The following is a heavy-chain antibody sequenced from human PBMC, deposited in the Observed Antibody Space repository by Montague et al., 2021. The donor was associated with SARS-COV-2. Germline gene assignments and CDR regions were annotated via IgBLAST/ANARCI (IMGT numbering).Heavy chain of an antibody. V-gene: IGHV4-39*01. Sequence: SETLSLTCTVSGGSITNSNFYWGCIRQPPGKVLEWIGTIYNSATTYYNSSLKSRVTISVDTSKNQFSLKLSSVTAADTAVYYCARREDYYGSGSYPNWGQGTLVTVSS. D-gene: IGHD3-10*01. CDR2: IYNSATT. CDR3: ARREDYYGSGSYPN. J-gene: IGHJ4*02. CDR1: GGSITNSNFY.